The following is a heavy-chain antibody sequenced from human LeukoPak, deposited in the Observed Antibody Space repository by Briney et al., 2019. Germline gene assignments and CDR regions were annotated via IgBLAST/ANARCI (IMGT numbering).Heavy chain of an antibody. J-gene: IGHJ4*02. V-gene: IGHV3-48*01. CDR1: AFTFSDYS. D-gene: IGHD1-26*01. CDR3: ARDRLTSGSYFFDY. Sequence: GGSLRLSCAASAFTFSDYSMIWVRQAPGKGLEWISYISGRSSTIYYADSVGGRFTISRDNAENSMYLQMNSLRAEDTAVYYCARDRLTSGSYFFDYWGQGTLVTVSS. CDR2: ISGRSSTI.